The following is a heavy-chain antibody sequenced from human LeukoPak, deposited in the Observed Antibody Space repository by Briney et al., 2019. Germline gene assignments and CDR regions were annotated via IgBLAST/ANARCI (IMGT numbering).Heavy chain of an antibody. CDR3: ARNGYPLDY. D-gene: IGHD6-13*01. CDR2: INSDGSNT. J-gene: IGHJ4*02. Sequence: GGSLRLSCAASGFTFSSNWMHWVRQGPGKGLVWVSRINSDGSNTNYADSAKGRFTISRDNAKNTLYLQMNSLRAEDTAVYYCARNGYPLDYWGQGTLVTVSS. CDR1: GFTFSSNW. V-gene: IGHV3-74*01.